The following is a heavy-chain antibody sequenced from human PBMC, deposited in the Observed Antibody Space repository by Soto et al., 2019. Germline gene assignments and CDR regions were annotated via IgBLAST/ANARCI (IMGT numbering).Heavy chain of an antibody. V-gene: IGHV1-2*02. D-gene: IGHD3-16*02. CDR3: ARGYRHNRGCWDYFDY. Sequence: RASVKVSCKASGYGSYIHWVRRAHGQGLAWMAIINPLTGRTNNAQSFQGRVTMTWVTSIRTAYMELSSLTSDDTAIYYSARGYRHNRGCWDYFDYWG. CDR2: INPLTGRT. J-gene: IGHJ4*01. CDR1: GYGSY.